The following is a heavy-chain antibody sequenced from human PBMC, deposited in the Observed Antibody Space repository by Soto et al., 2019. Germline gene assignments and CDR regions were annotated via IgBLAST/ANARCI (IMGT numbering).Heavy chain of an antibody. CDR2: IYYSGST. CDR3: ARGQYAPVVREIWFAP. V-gene: IGHV4-39*07. D-gene: IGHD3-10*01. Sequence: SETLSLTCTDSGGSISSSSYYWGWIRQPPGKGLEWIGSIYYSGSTYYNPSLKSRVTISVDTSKNQFSLKLSSVTAADTAVYYSARGQYAPVVREIWFAPWGQGTLVALSS. J-gene: IGHJ5*02. CDR1: GGSISSSSYY.